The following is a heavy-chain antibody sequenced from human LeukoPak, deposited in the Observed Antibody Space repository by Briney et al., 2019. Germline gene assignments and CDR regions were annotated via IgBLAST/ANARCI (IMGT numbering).Heavy chain of an antibody. CDR2: ISPSGGST. V-gene: IGHV1-46*01. J-gene: IGHJ1*01. D-gene: IGHD2-2*01. CDR3: AGRTLGYFQH. CDR1: GCTFTSNY. Sequence: ASVKVSCKAFGCTFTSNYMHWVRQAPGQGPEWMGVISPSGGSTTYAQKFQGRVTLTRDMSTSTDYLELSSLRSEDTAVYYCAGRTLGYFQHWGQGTLVTVSS.